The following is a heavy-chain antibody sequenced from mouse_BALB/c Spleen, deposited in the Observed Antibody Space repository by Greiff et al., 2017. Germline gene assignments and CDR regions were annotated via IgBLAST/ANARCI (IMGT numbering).Heavy chain of an antibody. CDR3: ARGGRLWYFDV. CDR1: GFTFSDYY. J-gene: IGHJ1*01. V-gene: IGHV5-4*02. CDR2: ISDGGSYT. Sequence: DVHLVESGGGLVKPGGSLKLSCAASGFTFSDYYMYWVRQTPEKRLEWVATISDGGSYTYYPDSVKGRFTISRDNAKNNLYLQMSSLKSEDTAMYYCARGGRLWYFDVWGAGTTVTVSS.